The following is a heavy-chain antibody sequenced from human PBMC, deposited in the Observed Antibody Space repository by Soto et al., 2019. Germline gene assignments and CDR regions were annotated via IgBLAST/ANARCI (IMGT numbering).Heavy chain of an antibody. Sequence: ASVKVSCKASGYTFTGYYMHWVRQAPGQGLEWMGWINPNSGGTNYAQKFQGWVTMTRDTSISTAYMELSRLRSDDTAVYYCARRAMDADSAFDIWGQGTMVTVSS. J-gene: IGHJ3*02. CDR1: GYTFTGYY. D-gene: IGHD5-18*01. CDR3: ARRAMDADSAFDI. CDR2: INPNSGGT. V-gene: IGHV1-2*04.